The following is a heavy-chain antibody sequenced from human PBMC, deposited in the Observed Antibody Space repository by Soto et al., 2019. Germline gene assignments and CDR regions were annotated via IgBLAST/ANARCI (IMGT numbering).Heavy chain of an antibody. J-gene: IGHJ5*02. CDR1: RFSLSTSGLC. Sequence: SGPTLLNPTQTLTLTCTFSRFSLSTSGLCVSWIRQPPGKALEWLALLDWDDNKYYTTFLKTILTITKDTPKNHVLLTITNIDPVDTATYYCARGYSSSCGSWFIPWGKGTRATVYS. CDR3: ARGYSSSCGSWFIP. D-gene: IGHD6-13*01. CDR2: LDWDDNK. V-gene: IGHV2-70*01.